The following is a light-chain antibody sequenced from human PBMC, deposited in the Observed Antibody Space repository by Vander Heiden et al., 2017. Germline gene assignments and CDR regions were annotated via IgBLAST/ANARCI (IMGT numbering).Light chain of an antibody. V-gene: IGLV2-8*01. Sequence: QSALTQPPSASGSPGQSVTIPCTGTSSDVGIYNYVSWYKHHPGTAPKVIIYEVNKRPSGVPDRFSGSRSGSTASLTVSGLQAEDEADYFCSSYAVSNKLVFGGGTKLTVL. CDR1: SSDVGIYNY. J-gene: IGLJ3*02. CDR3: SSYAVSNKLV. CDR2: EVN.